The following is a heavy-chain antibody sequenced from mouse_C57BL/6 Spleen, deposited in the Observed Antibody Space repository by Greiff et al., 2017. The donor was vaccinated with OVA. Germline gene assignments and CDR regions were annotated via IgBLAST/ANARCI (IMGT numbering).Heavy chain of an antibody. CDR3: TRGNDYGGYAMDY. V-gene: IGHV1-15*01. CDR2: IDPETGGT. D-gene: IGHD2-4*01. J-gene: IGHJ4*01. CDR1: GYTFTDYE. Sequence: QVQLQQSGAELVRPGASVTLSCKASGYTFTDYEMHWVKQTPVHGLEWIGAIDPETGGTAYNQKFKGKAILTADKSSSTAYMELRSLTSEDSAVYYCTRGNDYGGYAMDYWGQGTSVTVSS.